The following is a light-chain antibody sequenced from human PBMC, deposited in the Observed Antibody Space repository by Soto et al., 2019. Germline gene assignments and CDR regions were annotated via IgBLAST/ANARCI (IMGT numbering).Light chain of an antibody. J-gene: IGLJ1*01. CDR1: SSDVGGYSY. CDR2: DVS. CDR3: ASYTTSSTYV. V-gene: IGLV2-14*01. Sequence: SVLTQPASLSGSPGQSIAISCTGTSSDVGGYSYVSWYQQQPGKAPKLVISDVSNRPSGASDRFSGSKSGNTASLTISGLQTEDEADYYCASYTTSSTYVFGTGTKATVL.